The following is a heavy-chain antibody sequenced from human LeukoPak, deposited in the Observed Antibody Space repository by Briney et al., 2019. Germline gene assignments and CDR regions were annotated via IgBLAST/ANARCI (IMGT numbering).Heavy chain of an antibody. J-gene: IGHJ4*02. D-gene: IGHD3-22*01. V-gene: IGHV3-23*01. CDR3: ARSSGYYSPGVFDY. Sequence: GGSLRLSCAASGFTFNNFAMSWVRQAPGKGLEWVSAISGSGGSTYYADSVKGRFTISRDNAKNSLYLQMNSLRAEDTAVYYCARSSGYYSPGVFDYWGQGTLVTVSS. CDR1: GFTFNNFA. CDR2: ISGSGGST.